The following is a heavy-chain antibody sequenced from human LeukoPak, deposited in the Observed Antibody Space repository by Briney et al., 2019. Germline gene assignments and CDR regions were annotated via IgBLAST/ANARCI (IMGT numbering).Heavy chain of an antibody. CDR1: GYTFTGYY. Sequence: ASVKVSCKASGYTFTGYYMHWVRQAPGQGLEWMGWINPNSGGTNYAQNFQGRVTMTRDTSIGTAYMELSRLTSDDTAGYYCARGRGVYGGSFYNWFDPWGQGTLVTVSS. CDR3: ARGRGVYGGSFYNWFDP. V-gene: IGHV1-2*02. J-gene: IGHJ5*02. CDR2: INPNSGGT. D-gene: IGHD1-26*01.